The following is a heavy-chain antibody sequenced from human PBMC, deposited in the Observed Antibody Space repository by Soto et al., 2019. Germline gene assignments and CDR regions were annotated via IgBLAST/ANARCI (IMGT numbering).Heavy chain of an antibody. CDR3: ARRSIVVVPAAPEKNDY. D-gene: IGHD2-2*01. CDR2: IYYSGST. V-gene: IGHV4-39*01. J-gene: IGHJ4*02. CDR1: GGSISSSRYY. Sequence: PSETLSLTCTVSGGSISSSRYYWGWIRQPPGKGLEWIGSIYYSGSTYYNPSLKSRVTISVDTSKNQFSLKLSSVTAADTAVYYCARRSIVVVPAAPEKNDYWGQGTLVTVSS.